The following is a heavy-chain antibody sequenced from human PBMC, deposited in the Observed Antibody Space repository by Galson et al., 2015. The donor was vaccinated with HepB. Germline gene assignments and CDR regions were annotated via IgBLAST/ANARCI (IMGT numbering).Heavy chain of an antibody. D-gene: IGHD2-2*01. CDR2: ISSSSSTI. J-gene: IGHJ6*02. CDR1: GFTFSSYS. CDR3: AREIVVVPAAITYYYYGMDV. Sequence: SLRLSCAASGFTFSSYSMNWVRQAPGKGLEWVSYISSSSSTIYYADSVKGRFTISRDNAKNSLYLQMNSLRAEDTAVYYCAREIVVVPAAITYYYYGMDVWGQGTTVTVSS. V-gene: IGHV3-48*01.